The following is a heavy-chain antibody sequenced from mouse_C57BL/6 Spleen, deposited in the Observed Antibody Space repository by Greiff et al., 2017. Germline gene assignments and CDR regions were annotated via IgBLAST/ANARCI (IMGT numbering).Heavy chain of an antibody. V-gene: IGHV1-63*01. Sequence: QVQLQQSGAELVRPGTSVKMSCKASGYTFTNYWIGWAKQRPGHGLEWIGDIYPGGGYTNYNEKFKGKATLTADKSSSTAYMQFSSLTSEDSAIYYCARSGYYGSSPYWYFDVWGTGTTVTVSS. D-gene: IGHD1-1*01. J-gene: IGHJ1*03. CDR2: IYPGGGYT. CDR1: GYTFTNYW. CDR3: ARSGYYGSSPYWYFDV.